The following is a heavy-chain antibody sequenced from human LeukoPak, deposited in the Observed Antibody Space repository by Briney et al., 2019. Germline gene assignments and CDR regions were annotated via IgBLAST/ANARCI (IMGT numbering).Heavy chain of an antibody. J-gene: IGHJ3*01. Sequence: PGGSLRLSCAASGFDFSAYAMTWVRQAPGKGLEWVSTVSGSGYQKYYADSVKGRFTISRDNAKKTIFVQMHSLRAEDTAQYYCAKGGAVTTDAPHGDVVTTTLDGFDLWGQGAMVTVSS. CDR2: VSGSGYQK. CDR3: AKGGAVTTDAPHGDVVTTTLDGFDL. V-gene: IGHV3-23*01. CDR1: GFDFSAYA. D-gene: IGHD2-21*02.